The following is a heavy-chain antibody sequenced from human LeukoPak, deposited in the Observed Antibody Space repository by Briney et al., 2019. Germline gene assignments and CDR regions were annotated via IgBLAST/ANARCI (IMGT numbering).Heavy chain of an antibody. CDR3: AGSYCGGDCYVFDY. Sequence: PSETLSLTCTVSGGSISSSSYYWGWIRQPPGKGLEWIGSIYYSGSTYYNPSLKSRVTISVDTSKNQFSLKLSSVTAADTAVYYCAGSYCGGDCYVFDYWGQGTLVTVSS. CDR1: GGSISSSSYY. D-gene: IGHD2-21*02. V-gene: IGHV4-39*01. CDR2: IYYSGST. J-gene: IGHJ4*02.